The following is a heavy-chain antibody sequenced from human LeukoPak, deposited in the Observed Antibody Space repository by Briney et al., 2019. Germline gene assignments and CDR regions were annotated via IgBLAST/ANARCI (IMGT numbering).Heavy chain of an antibody. CDR2: ISAYNGNT. D-gene: IGHD3-10*01. V-gene: IGHV1-18*04. J-gene: IGHJ4*02. CDR3: ARAPPPVLLWTPEPSLDY. Sequence: GASVKVSCKASGYTFTGYYMHWVRQAPGQGLEWMGWISAYNGNTNYAQKLQGRVTMTTDTSTSTAYMELRSLRSDDTAVYYCARAPPPVLLWTPEPSLDYWGQGTLVTVSS. CDR1: GYTFTGYY.